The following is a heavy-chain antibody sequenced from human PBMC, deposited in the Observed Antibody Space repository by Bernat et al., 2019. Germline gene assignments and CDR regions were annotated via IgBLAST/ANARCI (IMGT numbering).Heavy chain of an antibody. CDR3: ARVLRERVSSSVRYYFDY. Sequence: EVQLVESGGGLVKPGGSLRLSCAAPGFNLSSYSMNWVRQAPGKGLEWVSSISSRSSYIYYTDSVKGRFNVSRDNAKNSLYLQMNSLGAEDTAVYYCARVLRERVSSSVRYYFDYWGQGSLVTVSS. CDR2: ISSRSSYI. J-gene: IGHJ4*02. CDR1: GFNLSSYS. V-gene: IGHV3-21*01. D-gene: IGHD6-6*01.